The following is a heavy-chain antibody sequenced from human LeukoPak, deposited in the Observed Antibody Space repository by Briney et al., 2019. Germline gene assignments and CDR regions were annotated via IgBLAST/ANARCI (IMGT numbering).Heavy chain of an antibody. CDR2: IYTSGST. D-gene: IGHD4-17*01. Sequence: SETLSLTCTVSGGSISSYYWSWIRQPAGKGLEWIGRIYTSGSTNYNPSLKSRVTMSVDTSKNQFSLKLNSVTAADTAVYYCARGGDYGDLRYFDYWGQGTLVTVSS. CDR1: GGSISSYY. V-gene: IGHV4-4*07. CDR3: ARGGDYGDLRYFDY. J-gene: IGHJ4*02.